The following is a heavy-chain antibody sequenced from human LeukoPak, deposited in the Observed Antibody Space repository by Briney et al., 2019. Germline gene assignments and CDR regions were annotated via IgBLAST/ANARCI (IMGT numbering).Heavy chain of an antibody. J-gene: IGHJ5*02. Sequence: GASVKVSCKVSGYTLTELSMHWVRQAPGKGLKWMGGFDPEDGETIYAQKFQGRVTVTEDTSTDTAYMELSSLRSEDTAVCYCATVRVYCSSTSCYFPLFDPWGQGTLVTVSS. CDR3: ATVRVYCSSTSCYFPLFDP. D-gene: IGHD2-2*01. CDR1: GYTLTELS. V-gene: IGHV1-24*01. CDR2: FDPEDGET.